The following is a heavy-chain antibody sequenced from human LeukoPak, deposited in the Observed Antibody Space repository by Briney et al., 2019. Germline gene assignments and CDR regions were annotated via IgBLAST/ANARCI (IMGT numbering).Heavy chain of an antibody. D-gene: IGHD3-10*01. CDR1: GYTFTSYA. J-gene: IGHJ3*02. Sequence: ASVKVSCKASGYTFTSYAMHWVRQAPGQRLEWMGWINAGNGNTKYSQKFQGRVTITRDTSASTAYMELSSLRSEDTAVYYCARAQTTMVRGGRVFDIWGQGTMVTVSS. V-gene: IGHV1-3*01. CDR2: INAGNGNT. CDR3: ARAQTTMVRGGRVFDI.